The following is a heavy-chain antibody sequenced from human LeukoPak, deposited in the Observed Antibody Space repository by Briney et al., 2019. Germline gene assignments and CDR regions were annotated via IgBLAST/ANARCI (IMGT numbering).Heavy chain of an antibody. CDR2: ISAYNGNT. D-gene: IGHD3-10*01. CDR3: ARDREWFGELSYFDY. V-gene: IGHV1-18*01. J-gene: IGHJ4*02. CDR1: GYTFTSYG. Sequence: GASVKVSCKASGYTFTSYGISWVRQAPGQGLEWMGWISAYNGNTNYAQKLQGRVTMTTDTSTSTAYMELRSLRSDDTAVYYCARDREWFGELSYFDYWGQGTLVTVSS.